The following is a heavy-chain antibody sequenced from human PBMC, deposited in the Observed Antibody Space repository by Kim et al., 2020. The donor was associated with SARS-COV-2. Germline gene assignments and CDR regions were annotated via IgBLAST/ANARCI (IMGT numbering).Heavy chain of an antibody. CDR2: INHSGSS. D-gene: IGHD5-12*01. CDR1: GGSFSGYY. J-gene: IGHJ5*02. CDR3: SSGTRLWLLLLAYDSFDL. Sequence: SETLSLTCAVYGGSFSGYYWSWIRQPPATGLEWIGEINHSGSSNYNPSPKIRGTVSVYTSTNQYSLTLSSVTVAAAAADYCSSGTRLWLLLLAYDSFDL. V-gene: IGHV4-34*01.